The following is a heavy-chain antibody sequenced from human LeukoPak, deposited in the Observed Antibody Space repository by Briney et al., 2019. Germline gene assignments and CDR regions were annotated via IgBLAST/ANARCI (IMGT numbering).Heavy chain of an antibody. CDR2: ISGGGDT. CDR1: DFKIRNYY. CDR3: ARGFHSYGLSYYFDY. Sequence: GGSLRLSCAASDFKIRNYYISWVRQAPGKGLEWVSVISGGGDTSYSDSVKGRFTISRHTSKNTVFLQMNKLRVEDTAVYFCARGFHSYGLSYYFDYWGQGTGVTVTS. J-gene: IGHJ4*02. V-gene: IGHV3-53*01. D-gene: IGHD5-18*01.